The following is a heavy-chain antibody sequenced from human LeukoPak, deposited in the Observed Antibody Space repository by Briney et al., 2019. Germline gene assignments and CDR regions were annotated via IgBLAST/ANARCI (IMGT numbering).Heavy chain of an antibody. J-gene: IGHJ4*02. CDR2: ISDSSSTI. D-gene: IGHD1-26*01. V-gene: IGHV3-48*04. CDR1: GFTFSSNS. Sequence: PGGSLRLSCVDSGFTFSSNSMNWVRQAPGKGLEWVSYISDSSSTIYYADSVKGRSTISRDNAKNSLYLQMNSLRAEDTAVYYCARGIVGATDYFDYWGQGTLVTVSS. CDR3: ARGIVGATDYFDY.